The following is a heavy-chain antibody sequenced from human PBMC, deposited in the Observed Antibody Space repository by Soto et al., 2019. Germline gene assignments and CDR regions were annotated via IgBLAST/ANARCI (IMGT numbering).Heavy chain of an antibody. V-gene: IGHV4-4*02. CDR2: IFHSGST. D-gene: IGHD5-18*01. CDR1: GVSINSSQW. J-gene: IGHJ5*02. CDR3: SSRRRVAYNFGYLAGRIDP. Sequence: KSSETLSLTCVVSGVSINSSQWWSWVRQPPGKGLAWIGEIFHSGSTNYNPSLKSRLTISADKSKNHFSLKLTSVTAADTAVYSCSSRRRVAYNFGYLAGRIDPWGQGTLVTVSS.